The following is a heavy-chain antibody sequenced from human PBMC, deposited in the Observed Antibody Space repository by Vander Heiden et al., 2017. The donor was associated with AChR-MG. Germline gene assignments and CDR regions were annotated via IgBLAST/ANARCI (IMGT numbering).Heavy chain of an antibody. V-gene: IGHV1-2*02. D-gene: IGHD3-10*01. J-gene: IGHJ4*02. CDR3: ARDGLDYYGSGNHPDY. CDR1: GYTFTDYY. Sequence: QLQLVQSGAEVKKPGASVKVSCTASGYTFTDYYLHWVRQAPGQGLEWMGWINPNSDDTNYAQKFQGRVTMTRDTSISTAYMELSSLRSDDTAVYYCARDGLDYYGSGNHPDYWGQGTLVTVSS. CDR2: INPNSDDT.